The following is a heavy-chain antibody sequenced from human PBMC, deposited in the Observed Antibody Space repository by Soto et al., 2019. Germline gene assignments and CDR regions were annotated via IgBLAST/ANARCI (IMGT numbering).Heavy chain of an antibody. V-gene: IGHV3-48*01. CDR1: GFTFSSYS. CDR2: ISSSSTI. D-gene: IGHD1-1*01. J-gene: IGHJ5*02. Sequence: EVQLVESGGGLVQPGGSLRLSFAASGFTFSSYSMNWVRQAPGKGLEWVSYISSSSTIYYADSVKGRFTISRDNAKNSLYLQMNSLRAEDTAVYYCARAALYNWNDVSWFDPWGQGTLVTVSS. CDR3: ARAALYNWNDVSWFDP.